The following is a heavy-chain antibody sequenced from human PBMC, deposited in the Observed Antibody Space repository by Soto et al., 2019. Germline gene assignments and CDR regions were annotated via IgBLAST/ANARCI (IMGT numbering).Heavy chain of an antibody. D-gene: IGHD1-26*01. CDR2: TRSKTYCYAT. CDR1: GFTFSGPT. J-gene: IGHJ4*02. V-gene: IGHV3-73*01. CDR3: ARDYTGSYF. Sequence: PGGSLRLSCAPSGFTFSGPTILWVRQASGKGLEWVGRTRSKTYCYATAYAASVKGRFTISRDDSQSTAYLQMNSLKTEDTAVYYCARDYTGSYFWGQGTLVTVSS.